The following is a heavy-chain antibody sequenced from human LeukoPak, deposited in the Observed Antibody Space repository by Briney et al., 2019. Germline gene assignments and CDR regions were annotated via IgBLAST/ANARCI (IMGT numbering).Heavy chain of an antibody. Sequence: GGSLRLSCAASGFTFSSYSMNWVRQAPGKGLEWVSSISSSSSYIYYADSVKGRFTISRDNAKNSLYQQMNSLRAEDTAVYYCARGGGPMSAFDIWGQGTTVTVSS. V-gene: IGHV3-21*01. CDR1: GFTFSSYS. CDR2: ISSSSSYI. D-gene: IGHD3-16*01. CDR3: ARGGGPMSAFDI. J-gene: IGHJ3*02.